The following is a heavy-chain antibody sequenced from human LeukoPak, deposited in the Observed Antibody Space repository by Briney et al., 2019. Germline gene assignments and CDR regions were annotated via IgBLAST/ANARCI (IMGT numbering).Heavy chain of an antibody. V-gene: IGHV3-74*01. Sequence: GGSLRLSCAASGFTFSSYWMHWFRQAPGKGLVWFSRINSDGSSTSYADSVKGRFTISRDNAKNTLYLQMNSLRAEDTAVYYCASYLITNDGVLNWGQGALVTVSS. CDR1: GFTFSSYW. D-gene: IGHD3-3*01. J-gene: IGHJ4*02. CDR2: INSDGSST. CDR3: ASYLITNDGVLN.